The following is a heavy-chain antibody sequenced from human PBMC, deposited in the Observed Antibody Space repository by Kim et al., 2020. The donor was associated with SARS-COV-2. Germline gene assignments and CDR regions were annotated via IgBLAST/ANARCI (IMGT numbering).Heavy chain of an antibody. J-gene: IGHJ6*02. CDR3: AREGDIVVVVAARRYYYYGMDV. Sequence: SVKVSCKASGGTFSSYAISWVRQAPGQGLEWMGGIITIFGTANHAQKFQGRVTITADKSTSTAYMELSSLRSEDTAVYYCAREGDIVVVVAARRYYYYGMDVWGQGTTVTVSS. D-gene: IGHD2-15*01. CDR2: IITIFGTA. CDR1: GGTFSSYA. V-gene: IGHV1-69*06.